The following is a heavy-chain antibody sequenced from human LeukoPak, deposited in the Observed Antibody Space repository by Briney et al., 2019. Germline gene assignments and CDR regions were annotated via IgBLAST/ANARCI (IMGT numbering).Heavy chain of an antibody. CDR1: GFTFSSYS. D-gene: IGHD3-9*01. Sequence: GGSLRLSCAASGFTFSSYSMNWVRQAPGKGLEWVSSISSSSSYIYYADSVKGRFTISRDNAKNSLYLQMNSLRAEDTAVYYCARDPYDILTGSDYWGQGTLVTVSS. V-gene: IGHV3-21*01. CDR2: ISSSSSYI. J-gene: IGHJ4*02. CDR3: ARDPYDILTGSDY.